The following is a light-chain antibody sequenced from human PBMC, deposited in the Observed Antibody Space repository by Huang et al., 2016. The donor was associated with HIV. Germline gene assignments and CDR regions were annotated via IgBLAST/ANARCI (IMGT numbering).Light chain of an antibody. Sequence: DIVLTQSPGTLSLSPGERATLSCRASQSVSSSYLGWYQQKPGQAPRLLICGASSRASGIPDRFSGSGSGTDFTLTISRLEPEDFAVYYCQHYGSSPFTFGPGTKVDIK. CDR3: QHYGSSPFT. J-gene: IGKJ3*01. CDR1: QSVSSSY. CDR2: GAS. V-gene: IGKV3-20*01.